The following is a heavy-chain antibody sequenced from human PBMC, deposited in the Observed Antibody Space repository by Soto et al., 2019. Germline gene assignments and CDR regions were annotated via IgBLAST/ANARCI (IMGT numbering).Heavy chain of an antibody. CDR2: ISAYNGNT. V-gene: IGHV1-18*04. CDR1: GYTFTSYG. J-gene: IGHJ5*02. Sequence: QVQLVQSGAEVKKPGASVKVSCKASGYTFTSYGISWVRQAPGQGLEWMGWISAYNGNTNYVQKLQGRVTMTTDTSTSTAYMELRSLRSDDTAVYYCARVPHMRFGELEGRFDPWGQGTLVTVSS. D-gene: IGHD3-10*01. CDR3: ARVPHMRFGELEGRFDP.